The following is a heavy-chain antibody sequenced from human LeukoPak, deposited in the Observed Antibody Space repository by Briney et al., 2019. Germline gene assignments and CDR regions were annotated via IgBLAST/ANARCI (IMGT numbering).Heavy chain of an antibody. D-gene: IGHD1-1*01. V-gene: IGHV1-24*01. Sequence: ASVKVSCRVSGYSLSDLSIHWVRDVAGKGLEWMGGFEPEEGEHGETIYAQKFENRLTLTEDTAVDTAYMELISLTSEDTAVYCATDRLEIYALHIWGQGTVVTVSS. CDR3: ATDRLEIYALHI. CDR1: GYSLSDLS. CDR2: FEPEEGEHGET. J-gene: IGHJ3*02.